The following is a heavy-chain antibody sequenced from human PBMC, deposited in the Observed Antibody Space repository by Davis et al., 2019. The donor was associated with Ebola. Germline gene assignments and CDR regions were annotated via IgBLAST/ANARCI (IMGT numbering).Heavy chain of an antibody. CDR3: ARPVLQTAYYGSGDNWFDP. D-gene: IGHD3-10*01. CDR1: GFTVSSNY. J-gene: IGHJ5*02. Sequence: GGSLRLSCAASGFTVSSNYMSWVRQAPGKGLEWVSYISSSSSTIYYADSVKGRFTIFRDNAKNSLYLQMNSLRAEDTAVYYCARPVLQTAYYGSGDNWFDPWGQGTLVTVSS. V-gene: IGHV3-48*04. CDR2: ISSSSSTI.